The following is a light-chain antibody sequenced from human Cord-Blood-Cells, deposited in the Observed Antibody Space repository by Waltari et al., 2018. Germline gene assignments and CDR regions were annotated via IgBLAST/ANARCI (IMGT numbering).Light chain of an antibody. Sequence: DIQMTQSPSTLSASVGDRVTIPCRASQSISSWLDWYQQKPGKAPTLLVYKASSLGSGVPSRFSGSGAGTEFTLASSSLQPDDFATYYCQQYDSYSWTFGQGTKVEI. V-gene: IGKV1-5*03. CDR3: QQYDSYSWT. CDR2: KAS. J-gene: IGKJ1*01. CDR1: QSISSW.